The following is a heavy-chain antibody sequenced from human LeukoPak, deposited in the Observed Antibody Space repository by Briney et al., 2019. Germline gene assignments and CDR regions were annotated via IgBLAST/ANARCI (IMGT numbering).Heavy chain of an antibody. V-gene: IGHV1-2*02. CDR3: ARVALRYSSGWYYFDY. J-gene: IGHJ4*02. CDR2: INPNSGGT. CDR1: GYTFTGYY. D-gene: IGHD6-19*01. Sequence: ASVTVSCKASGYTFTGYYMHWVRQAPGQGLEWMGWINPNSGGTNYAQKVQGRVTMTRDTSISTAYMELSRLRSDDTAVYYCARVALRYSSGWYYFDYWGQGTLVTVSS.